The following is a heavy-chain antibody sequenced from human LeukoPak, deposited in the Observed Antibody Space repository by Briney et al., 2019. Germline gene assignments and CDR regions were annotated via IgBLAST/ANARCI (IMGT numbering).Heavy chain of an antibody. CDR1: GFTFSNYA. D-gene: IGHD3-9*01. CDR2: VTGRGGST. J-gene: IGHJ3*01. V-gene: IGHV3-23*01. CDR3: AKWGDFDILTGYYVSDF. Sequence: GGSLRLSCVASGFTFSNYAMSWVRQAPGKRLEWVSAVTGRGGSTYYADSVKGRFTISRDNSRNTLFLQMNSLRAEDTAIYYCAKWGDFDILTGYYVSDFWGQGTMVTVSS.